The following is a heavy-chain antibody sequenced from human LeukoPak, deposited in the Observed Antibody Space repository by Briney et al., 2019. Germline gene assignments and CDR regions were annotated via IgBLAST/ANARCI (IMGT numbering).Heavy chain of an antibody. J-gene: IGHJ4*02. CDR1: GYSISSGYY. Sequence: SETLSLTCAVSGYSISSGYYWGWIRQPPGEGLEWIGSIYHSGSTYYNPSLKSRVTISVDTSKNQFSLKLSSVTAADTAVYYCARVGSGIFDYWGQGTLVTVSS. V-gene: IGHV4-38-2*01. D-gene: IGHD3-10*01. CDR2: IYHSGST. CDR3: ARVGSGIFDY.